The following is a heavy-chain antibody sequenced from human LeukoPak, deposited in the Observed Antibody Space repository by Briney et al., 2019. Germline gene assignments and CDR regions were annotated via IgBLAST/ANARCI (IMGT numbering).Heavy chain of an antibody. CDR2: ISWNSGSI. V-gene: IGHV3-9*01. D-gene: IGHD5-12*01. J-gene: IGHJ4*02. CDR3: AKDKAPLYSGYDWDLDF. CDR1: GFTFHQYA. Sequence: GRSLRLSCAASGFTFHQYAIHWVRQVPGKGLEWVSGISWNSGSIGYADSVKSRFTISRDSAKNSVYLQMNSLRPEDTALYYCAKDKAPLYSGYDWDLDFWGQGTLVTVSS.